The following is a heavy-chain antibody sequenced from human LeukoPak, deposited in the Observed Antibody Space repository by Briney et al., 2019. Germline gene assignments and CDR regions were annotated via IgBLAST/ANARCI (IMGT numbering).Heavy chain of an antibody. CDR1: GGTFSSYA. D-gene: IGHD2-21*02. J-gene: IGHJ5*02. V-gene: IGHV1-69*04. CDR3: AVVTTGLNWFDP. Sequence: TSVKVSCKASGGTFSSYAISWVRQAPGQGLEWMGRIIPILGIANYAQKFQGRVTITADKSTSTAYMELSSLRSEDTAVYYCAVVTTGLNWFDPWGQGTLVTVSS. CDR2: IIPILGIA.